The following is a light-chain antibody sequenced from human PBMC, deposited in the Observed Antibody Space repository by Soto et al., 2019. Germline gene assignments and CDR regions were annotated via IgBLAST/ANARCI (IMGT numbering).Light chain of an antibody. CDR3: QHYNSDPVT. CDR2: DAS. Sequence: DIQMTQFASTLSASVGDRVTITCRASQSISYYLAWYQQKPGKAPKILIYDASSLESGFPSRFSGSGSGTEFTLTIISLQPDDFATYYCQHYNSDPVTFGQGTKLEIK. J-gene: IGKJ2*01. CDR1: QSISYY. V-gene: IGKV1-5*01.